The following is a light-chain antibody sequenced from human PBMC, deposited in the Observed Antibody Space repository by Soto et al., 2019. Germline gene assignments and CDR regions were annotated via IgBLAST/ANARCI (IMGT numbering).Light chain of an antibody. V-gene: IGLV2-14*03. Sequence: QSALTQPASVSGSPGQSITISCTGTSSDIGAYNYVSWYQQHPGKAPKLMIYDVNNRPSGISNRFSGSKSGNTASLTISGLQAEDEADYYCSSYTNVNSNWVFGGGTQLTVL. J-gene: IGLJ3*02. CDR1: SSDIGAYNY. CDR3: SSYTNVNSNWV. CDR2: DVN.